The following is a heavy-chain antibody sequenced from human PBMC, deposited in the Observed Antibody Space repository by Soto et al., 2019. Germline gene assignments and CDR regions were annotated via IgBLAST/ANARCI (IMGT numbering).Heavy chain of an antibody. J-gene: IGHJ4*02. CDR3: AKTTYGSGSDYFDS. D-gene: IGHD3-10*01. CDR1: GFTFSDHY. CDR2: SRNRGNSYTT. V-gene: IGHV3-72*01. Sequence: EVQLVESGGGLVQPGGSLRFSCAASGFTFSDHYMDWVRQAPGKGLEWVGRSRNRGNSYTTEYVASVKGRFIISRDASNNLLYLQMNSLETEDTGVYFCAKTTYGSGSDYFDSWGQGTLVTVSS.